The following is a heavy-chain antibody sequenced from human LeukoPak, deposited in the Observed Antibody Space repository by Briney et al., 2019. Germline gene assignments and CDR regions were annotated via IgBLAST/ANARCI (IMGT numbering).Heavy chain of an antibody. Sequence: PGGSLRLSCAASGFTFSSYAMSWVRQAPGKGLEWVAVIWYDGSNKYYADSVKGRFTISRDNSKNTLYLQMNSLRAEDTAVYYCARAGYSSSWYYRFDYWGQGTLVTVSS. V-gene: IGHV3-33*08. CDR2: IWYDGSNK. CDR3: ARAGYSSSWYYRFDY. D-gene: IGHD6-13*01. CDR1: GFTFSSYA. J-gene: IGHJ4*02.